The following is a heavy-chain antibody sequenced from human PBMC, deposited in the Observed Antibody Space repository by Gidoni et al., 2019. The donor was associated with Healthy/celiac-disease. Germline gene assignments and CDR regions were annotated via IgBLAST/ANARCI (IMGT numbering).Heavy chain of an antibody. CDR2: INHSGST. V-gene: IGHV4-34*01. J-gene: IGHJ6*02. CDR3: ARGGTIFGVVIMPGYYYYGMDV. D-gene: IGHD3-3*01. CDR1: C. Sequence: CCRRLRQPPGKGLEWIGEINHSGSTNYNPSLKSRVHISVDTSKNQFSLKLSSVTAADTAVYYCARGGTIFGVVIMPGYYYYGMDVWGQGTTVTVSS.